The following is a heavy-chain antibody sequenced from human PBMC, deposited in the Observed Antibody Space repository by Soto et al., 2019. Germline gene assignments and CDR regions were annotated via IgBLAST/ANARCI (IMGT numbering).Heavy chain of an antibody. CDR2: IWYDGSNK. V-gene: IGHV3-33*01. J-gene: IGHJ6*02. CDR3: ARDKGADTYYYGMDV. CDR1: GFTFSSFG. Sequence: QVQLVESGGGVVQPGRSLRLSCAASGFTFSSFGIHWVRQAPGKGLEWVAIIWYDGSNKYYADSVKGRFTISRDNSKNTMYLQMNSLRAEDTAVYYCARDKGADTYYYGMDVWCQGTTVTVSS.